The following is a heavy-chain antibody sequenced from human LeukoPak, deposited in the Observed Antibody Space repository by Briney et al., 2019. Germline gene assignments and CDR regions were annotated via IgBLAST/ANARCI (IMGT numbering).Heavy chain of an antibody. CDR3: AKDRGIAADHPNDAFDI. CDR2: INSDGSST. CDR1: GFTFSSYW. V-gene: IGHV3-74*01. D-gene: IGHD6-13*01. Sequence: PGGSLRLSCAASGFTFSSYWMHWVRQAPGKGLVWVSRINSDGSSTSYADSVKGRFTISRDNAKNTLYLQMNSLRAEDTAVYYCAKDRGIAADHPNDAFDIWGQGTMVTVSS. J-gene: IGHJ3*02.